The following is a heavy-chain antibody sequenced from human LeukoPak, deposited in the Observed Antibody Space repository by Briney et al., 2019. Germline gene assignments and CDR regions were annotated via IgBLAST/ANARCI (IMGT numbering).Heavy chain of an antibody. V-gene: IGHV3-23*01. CDR1: GFTFSSYA. J-gene: IGHJ6*03. D-gene: IGHD5-18*01. CDR2: STGSGGTT. CDR3: ARDYTVMAYYYYYYMDV. Sequence: GESLRLSCAASGFTFSSYAMTWVRQAPGKGLEWVSASTGSGGTTYYADTVMGRFTISRDNSKNTLYLQMNSLRAEDTAVYYCARDYTVMAYYYYYYMDVWGKGTTVTVSS.